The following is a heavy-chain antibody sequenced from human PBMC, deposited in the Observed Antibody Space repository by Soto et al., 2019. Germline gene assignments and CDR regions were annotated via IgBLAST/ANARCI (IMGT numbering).Heavy chain of an antibody. J-gene: IGHJ6*02. CDR1: GYTFTGYY. Sequence: QVPLVQSGAEVKKPGASVKVSCKASGYTFTGYYMHWVRQAPGQGLEWMGWINPGSGGTRYAQKFGGRVTMTRDTSINTVYMEVSRLRSDDTAVYYCASFRDDRTGYFYYHYGMDVWGQGTTVIVSS. D-gene: IGHD3-22*01. V-gene: IGHV1-2*02. CDR2: INPGSGGT. CDR3: ASFRDDRTGYFYYHYGMDV.